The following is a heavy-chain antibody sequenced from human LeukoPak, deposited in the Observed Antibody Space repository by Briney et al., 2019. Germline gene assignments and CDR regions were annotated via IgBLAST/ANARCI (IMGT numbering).Heavy chain of an antibody. V-gene: IGHV3-23*01. J-gene: IGHJ4*02. D-gene: IGHD1-26*01. CDR3: AKGIVGATRDDYFDY. CDR1: GFTFSSYA. CDR2: ISGSGGST. Sequence: GGSLRLSCAASGFTFSSYAVSWVRQAPGKGLEWVSAISGSGGSTYYADSVKGRFTISRDNSKNTLYLQMNSLRAEDTAVYYCAKGIVGATRDDYFDYWGQGTLVTVSS.